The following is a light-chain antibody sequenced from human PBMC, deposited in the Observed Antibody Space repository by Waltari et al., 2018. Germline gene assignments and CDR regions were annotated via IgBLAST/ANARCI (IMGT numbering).Light chain of an antibody. CDR1: QSVSTY. J-gene: IGKJ5*01. CDR3: QQRSSGPPVT. Sequence: EVVLTQSPPTLSLSPGERATPSCRASQSVSTYLPWYQHKPGQPPRLLIFNASYRATGVPTRFSGSGSGTDFTLTISSLEPEDFAVYYCQQRSSGPPVTFGQGTRVEI. CDR2: NAS. V-gene: IGKV3-11*01.